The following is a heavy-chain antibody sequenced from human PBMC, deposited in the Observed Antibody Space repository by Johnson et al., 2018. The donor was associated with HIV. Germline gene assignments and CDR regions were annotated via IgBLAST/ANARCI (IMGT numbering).Heavy chain of an antibody. D-gene: IGHD6-13*01. V-gene: IGHV3-30-3*01. Sequence: QVQLVESGGGLVQPGGSLRLSCAASGFAFSNYAMHWVRQAPGKGLEWMAIISYDGSNEYYADSVKGRFTISRDNSKNTLYLHMSSLRAEDTALYYCARDAGIAATDAFDIWG. CDR2: ISYDGSNE. CDR1: GFAFSNYA. J-gene: IGHJ3*02. CDR3: ARDAGIAATDAFDI.